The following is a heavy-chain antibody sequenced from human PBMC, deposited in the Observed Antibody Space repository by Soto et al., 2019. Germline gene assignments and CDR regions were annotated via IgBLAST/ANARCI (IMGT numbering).Heavy chain of an antibody. CDR3: ARSQGSSTSLEIYYCYYYGMDV. D-gene: IGHD2-2*01. CDR2: IIPISGTA. CDR1: GGTFSSYA. J-gene: IGHJ6*02. V-gene: IGHV1-69*01. Sequence: QVQLVQSGAEVQKPGSSVKVSCKASGGTFSSYAISWVRQAPGQGLEWMGGIIPISGTANYAQKFQGRVTITADESTSTASMELSSLRSEDTAVYYCARSQGSSTSLEIYYCYYYGMDVWGQGTTVTVSS.